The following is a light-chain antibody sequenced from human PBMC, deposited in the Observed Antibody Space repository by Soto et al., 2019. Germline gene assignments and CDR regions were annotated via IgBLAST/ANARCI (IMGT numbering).Light chain of an antibody. J-gene: IGKJ5*01. CDR1: QSLSSW. Sequence: DIQMTQSPSTLSASVVYRVTITCRASQSLSSWLAWYQQKPGKAPKLLIYAASSLQSGVPSRFSGSGSETDFTLTISSLQPEDFATYSCQQSYSTTWTFGQGTRLEIK. CDR3: QQSYSTTWT. CDR2: AAS. V-gene: IGKV1-39*01.